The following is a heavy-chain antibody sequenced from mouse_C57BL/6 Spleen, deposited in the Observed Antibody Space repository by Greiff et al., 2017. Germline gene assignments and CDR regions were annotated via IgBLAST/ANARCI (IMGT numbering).Heavy chain of an antibody. D-gene: IGHD4-1*02. Sequence: VQLVESGAELVRPGTSVKVSCKASGYAFTNYLIEWVKQRPGQGLEWIGVINPGSGGTNYNEKFKGKATLTADKSSSTAYMQLSSLTSEDSAVYFCASDNWDWFAYWGQGTLVTVSA. V-gene: IGHV1-54*01. J-gene: IGHJ3*01. CDR1: GYAFTNYL. CDR2: INPGSGGT. CDR3: ASDNWDWFAY.